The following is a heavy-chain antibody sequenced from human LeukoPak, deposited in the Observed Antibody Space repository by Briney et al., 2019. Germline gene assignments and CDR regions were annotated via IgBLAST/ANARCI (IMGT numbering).Heavy chain of an antibody. Sequence: GGSLRLSCAASGFPFSSYAMSGLGQAPGKGREGVSAISGSGGSTYYAGSVKGRFTISRDNSKNTLYLQMNSLRAEDTAVYYCAKTRYSGSSTSRSHDYWGQGTLVTVSS. CDR2: ISGSGGST. J-gene: IGHJ4*02. D-gene: IGHD2-2*01. CDR3: AKTRYSGSSTSRSHDY. V-gene: IGHV3-23*01. CDR1: GFPFSSYA.